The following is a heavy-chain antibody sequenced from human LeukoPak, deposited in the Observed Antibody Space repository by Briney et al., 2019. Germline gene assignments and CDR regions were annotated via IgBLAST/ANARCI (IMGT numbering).Heavy chain of an antibody. CDR2: IYWDDDK. CDR1: GFSLTTSGAG. Sequence: SGPTLVHPTPTLTLTFTFSGFSLTTSGAGVGLIRQPPGKALEWLALIYWDDDKRLSPSLKTRLTITKDTSKNQVVLTMTNMDPVDTATYYCAHRKGGSWYEHWGQGTLVTVSS. D-gene: IGHD6-25*01. V-gene: IGHV2-5*02. CDR3: AHRKGGSWYEH. J-gene: IGHJ5*02.